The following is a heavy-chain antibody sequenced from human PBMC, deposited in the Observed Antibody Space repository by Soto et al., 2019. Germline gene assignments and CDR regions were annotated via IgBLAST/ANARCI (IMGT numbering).Heavy chain of an antibody. CDR1: GFIFSNYA. CDR3: SKGRLSFDF. J-gene: IGHJ4*02. Sequence: QPGGSLRLSCAASGFIFSNYAMNWVRQAPGKGLEWVSFVSANADGTFYADSVKGRFSISRDNSKNTLYLQMNNLRAEDTAIYYCSKGRLSFDFWGQGTLVTVSS. V-gene: IGHV3-23*01. CDR2: VSANADGT.